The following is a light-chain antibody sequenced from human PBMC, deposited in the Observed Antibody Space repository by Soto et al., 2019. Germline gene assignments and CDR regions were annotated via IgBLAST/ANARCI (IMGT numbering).Light chain of an antibody. CDR3: AAWDDRVGGL. V-gene: IGLV1-44*01. CDR2: RTD. J-gene: IGLJ3*02. Sequence: QSVLTQPPSASGTPGQRVTISCSESSSNIGSSTVNWYQHLPGTAPKLLIYRTDQRPSGVPDRFSGSKSGTSAFLVISGIQSEDEADYYCAAWDDRVGGLFGGGTKLTVL. CDR1: SSNIGSST.